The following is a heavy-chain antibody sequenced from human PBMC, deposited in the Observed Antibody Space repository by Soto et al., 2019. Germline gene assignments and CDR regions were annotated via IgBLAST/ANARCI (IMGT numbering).Heavy chain of an antibody. CDR3: ASSCGDDEWCYFDY. CDR2: TYYTADT. Sequence: PSETLSRTCTVSGVAIRSYFWRWIRQRPGKGLEWIGSTYYTADTKYNPSLESRATISADPSKKQFSLRLGPVTAADTALYYCASSCGDDEWCYFDYWGQGAQVTVSS. J-gene: IGHJ4*02. V-gene: IGHV4-59*01. CDR1: GVAIRSYF. D-gene: IGHD2-8*01.